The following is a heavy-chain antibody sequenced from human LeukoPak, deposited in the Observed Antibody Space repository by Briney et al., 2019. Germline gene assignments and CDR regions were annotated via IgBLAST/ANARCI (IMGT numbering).Heavy chain of an antibody. D-gene: IGHD7-27*01. Sequence: PGGSLRLSCAASGFTFRNYGMSWVRQAPGKGLEWVANIKQDGSEKYYVDSVKGRFTISRDNAKNSLYLQMNSLRAEDTAVYYCARDTDYNWGSGYFDYWGQGTLVTVSS. CDR3: ARDTDYNWGSGYFDY. V-gene: IGHV3-7*01. CDR2: IKQDGSEK. J-gene: IGHJ4*02. CDR1: GFTFRNYG.